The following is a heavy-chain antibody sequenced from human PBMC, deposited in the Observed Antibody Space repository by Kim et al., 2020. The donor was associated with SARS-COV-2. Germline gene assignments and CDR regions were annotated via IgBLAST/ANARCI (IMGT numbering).Heavy chain of an antibody. J-gene: IGHJ4*02. CDR2: IYYSGST. D-gene: IGHD2-15*01. CDR1: GGSISSYY. CDR3: ARVEIYCSGGSCYEEAFDY. Sequence: SETLSLTCTVSGGSISSYYWSWIRQPPGKGLEWIGYIYYSGSTNYNPSLKSRVTISVDTSKNQFSLKLSSVTAADTAVYYCARVEIYCSGGSCYEEAFDYWGQGTLVTVSS. V-gene: IGHV4-59*01.